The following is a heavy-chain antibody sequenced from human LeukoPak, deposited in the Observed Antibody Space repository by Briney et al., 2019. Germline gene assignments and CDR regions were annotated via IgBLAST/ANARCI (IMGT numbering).Heavy chain of an antibody. D-gene: IGHD4-11*01. CDR3: ARGTVATWGGFDP. V-gene: IGHV4-30-2*01. CDR1: GGSISSGGYS. CDR2: IYHSGST. Sequence: PSQTLSLTCAVSGGSISSGGYSWSWIRQPPGKGLEWIGYIYHSGSTHYNPSLKSRVTISVDRSKNQFSLKLSSVTAADTAVYYCARGTVATWGGFDPWGQGTLVTVSS. J-gene: IGHJ5*02.